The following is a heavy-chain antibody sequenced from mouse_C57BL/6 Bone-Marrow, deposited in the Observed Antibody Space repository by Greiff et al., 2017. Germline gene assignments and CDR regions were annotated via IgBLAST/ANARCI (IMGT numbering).Heavy chain of an antibody. CDR1: GYTFTSYW. CDR2: IYPNSGGT. CDR3: ARSGADDWYFDV. Sequence: QVQLQQPGAELVKPGASVKLSCKASGYTFTSYWMHWVKQRPGRGLEWIGRIYPNSGGTKYNEKFKSKATLTVDKPSSSAYRQLSSLKSEDAAVYVCARSGADDWYFDVCGTGTTVTVSS. V-gene: IGHV1-72*01. D-gene: IGHD3-3*01. J-gene: IGHJ1*03.